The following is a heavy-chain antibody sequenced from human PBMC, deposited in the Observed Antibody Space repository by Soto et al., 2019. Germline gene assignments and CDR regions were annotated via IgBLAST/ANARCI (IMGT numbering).Heavy chain of an antibody. CDR2: TSWNSGTK. CDR1: GFTFDDYA. Sequence: GVSLRLSGAASGFTFDDYAMQWVRQPPGKGRESVSGTSWNSGTKGYADSVKGRFTISRDNAKNSLYLQMNSLRVEDTALYYCAKSRQGNNWYYFDFWGQGTLVTVSS. CDR3: AKSRQGNNWYYFDF. V-gene: IGHV3-9*01. D-gene: IGHD1-1*01. J-gene: IGHJ4*02.